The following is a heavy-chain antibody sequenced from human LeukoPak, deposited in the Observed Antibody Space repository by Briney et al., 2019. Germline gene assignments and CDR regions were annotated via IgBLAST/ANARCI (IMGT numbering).Heavy chain of an antibody. Sequence: GGSLRLSCEVSGIYFIHAWFSWVRQAPGKGLEWIGHVKGGSDAEPADYAASVKGRFIISRADSGNTLYLQMDSLRTEDTAVYFCTTSGGNWDYFDYWGQGAPVTVSS. CDR3: TTSGGNWDYFDY. J-gene: IGHJ4*02. V-gene: IGHV3-15*01. CDR2: VKGGSDAEPA. D-gene: IGHD3-16*01. CDR1: GIYFIHAW.